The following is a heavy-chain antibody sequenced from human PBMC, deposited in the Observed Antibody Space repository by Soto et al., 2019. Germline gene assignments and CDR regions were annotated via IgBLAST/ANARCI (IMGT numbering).Heavy chain of an antibody. CDR2: ISYDGSNK. J-gene: IGHJ6*02. D-gene: IGHD3-10*01. CDR3: AKSNYYGSGPYYYYGMDV. Sequence: PGGSLRLSCAASGFTFSSYGMHWVRQAPGKGLEWVAVISYDGSNKYYADSVKGRFTISRDNSKNTLYLQMNSLRAEDTAVYYCAKSNYYGSGPYYYYGMDVWGQGTTVTVSS. V-gene: IGHV3-30*18. CDR1: GFTFSSYG.